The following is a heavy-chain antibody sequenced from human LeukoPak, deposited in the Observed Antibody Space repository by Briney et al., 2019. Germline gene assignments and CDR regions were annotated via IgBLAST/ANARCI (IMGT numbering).Heavy chain of an antibody. CDR1: GGSFSGYY. Sequence: SETLSLTCAVYGGSFSGYYWSWIRQPPGKGLEWIGRIYTSGSTNYNPSLKSRVTMSVDTSKNQFSLSLSSVTAADTAFYYCARETTGLARYFDYWGQGTLVTVSS. CDR2: IYTSGST. J-gene: IGHJ4*02. V-gene: IGHV4-59*10. CDR3: ARETTGLARYFDY. D-gene: IGHD4-11*01.